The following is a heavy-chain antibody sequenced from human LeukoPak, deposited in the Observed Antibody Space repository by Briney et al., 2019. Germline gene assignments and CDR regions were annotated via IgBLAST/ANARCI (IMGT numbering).Heavy chain of an antibody. CDR2: ITGDGDGI. V-gene: IGHV3-43*02. D-gene: IGHD2-15*01. CDR1: GFTFDDYA. CDR3: AKDIKDIVVVVTTTRNYYYYGMDV. J-gene: IGHJ6*02. Sequence: GGSLRLSCAASGFTFDDYAMHWVRQAPGKGLEWVSLITGDGDGIYYADSVKGRFAISRDNSENSLSLQMNSLRTEDSALYYCAKDIKDIVVVVTTTRNYYYYGMDVWGRGTTVTVSS.